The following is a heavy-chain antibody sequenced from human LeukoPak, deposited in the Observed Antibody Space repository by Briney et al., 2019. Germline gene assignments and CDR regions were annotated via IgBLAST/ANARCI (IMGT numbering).Heavy chain of an antibody. CDR3: AKDCYYDSSGYGFDY. CDR2: ISGSGGST. CDR1: GFTFSSYA. J-gene: IGHJ4*02. V-gene: IGHV3-23*01. Sequence: AGGSLRLSCAASGFTFSSYAMSWVRQAPGKGLEWVSAISGSGGSTCYAGSVKGRFTISRGDSKNTLYLQMNSLRAEDTAVYYCAKDCYYDSSGYGFDYWGQGTLVTVSS. D-gene: IGHD3-22*01.